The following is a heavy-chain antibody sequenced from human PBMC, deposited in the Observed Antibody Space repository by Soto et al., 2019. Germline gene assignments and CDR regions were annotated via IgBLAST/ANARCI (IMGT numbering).Heavy chain of an antibody. Sequence: EVQLLESGGGLVQPGGSLRLSCAASGFTFSSYAMSWVRQAPGKGLEWVSAISGSGGSTYYADSVKGRFTISRDNSKNTLHLQMNSLRAEDTAVYYCAKVDCSGGSCYSALGYYYYGMDVWGQGTTVTVSS. CDR3: AKVDCSGGSCYSALGYYYYGMDV. CDR2: ISGSGGST. CDR1: GFTFSSYA. D-gene: IGHD2-15*01. V-gene: IGHV3-23*01. J-gene: IGHJ6*02.